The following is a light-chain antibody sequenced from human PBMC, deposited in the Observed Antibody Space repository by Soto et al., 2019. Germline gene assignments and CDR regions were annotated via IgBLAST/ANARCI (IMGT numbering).Light chain of an antibody. J-gene: IGKJ4*01. Sequence: DIQMTQSPSSVSASGGDRVSITCRASQGISNWLAWYQQKPGRAPKLLIYTGSSLQSGVPSRFSGTGSGTDFTLTISSLQPEDVATYYCQQVNSFPLTSAGGTKVEIK. CDR2: TGS. V-gene: IGKV1-12*01. CDR3: QQVNSFPLT. CDR1: QGISNW.